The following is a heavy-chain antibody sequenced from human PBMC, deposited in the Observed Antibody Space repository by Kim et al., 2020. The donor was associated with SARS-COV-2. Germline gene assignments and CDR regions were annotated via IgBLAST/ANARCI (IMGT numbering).Heavy chain of an antibody. CDR2: ISYDGSNK. CDR3: AKMPSYYDSSGYSY. Sequence: GGSLRLSCAASGFTFSSYGMHWVRQAPGKGLEWVAVISYDGSNKYYADSVKGRFTISRDNSKNTLYLQMNSLRAEDTAVYYCAKMPSYYDSSGYSYWGQGTLVTVSS. CDR1: GFTFSSYG. J-gene: IGHJ4*02. D-gene: IGHD3-22*01. V-gene: IGHV3-30*18.